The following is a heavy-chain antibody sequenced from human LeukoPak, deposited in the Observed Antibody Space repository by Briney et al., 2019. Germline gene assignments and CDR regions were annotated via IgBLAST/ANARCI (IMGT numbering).Heavy chain of an antibody. J-gene: IGHJ4*02. CDR2: ISDNGGRT. V-gene: IGHV3-23*01. CDR3: AKDFGRNLGGPGY. D-gene: IGHD1-14*01. CDR1: GFTFSTNT. Sequence: PGGSLRLSCAASGFTFSTNTMAWVRQAPGGGLEWVSGISDNGGRTYYADSVKGRFAISRDDSKSTLYLQMNSLRGEDTAVYYCAKDFGRNLGGPGYWGRGTLVIVSS.